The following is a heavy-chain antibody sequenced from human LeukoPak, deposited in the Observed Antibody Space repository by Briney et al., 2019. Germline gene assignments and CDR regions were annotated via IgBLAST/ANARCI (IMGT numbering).Heavy chain of an antibody. Sequence: ASVKVSCKASGYTFTSYDINWVRQATGQGLEWMGWMNPNSGNTGYAQKFQGRVTMTRNTSISTAYMELSSLRSEDTVVYYCATLQAGSGSYYNYYYGMDVWGQGTTVTVSS. CDR2: MNPNSGNT. CDR3: ATLQAGSGSYYNYYYGMDV. J-gene: IGHJ6*02. CDR1: GYTFTSYD. D-gene: IGHD3-10*01. V-gene: IGHV1-8*01.